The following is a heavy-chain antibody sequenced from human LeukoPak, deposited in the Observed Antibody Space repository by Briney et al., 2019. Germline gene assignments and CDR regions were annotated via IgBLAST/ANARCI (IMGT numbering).Heavy chain of an antibody. Sequence: SETLSLTCAVSGASISSGAYSWSWIRQPPGKGLEWIGYIFHSGHTFYNPSLKSRLTISVDTSKNQFSLMLSSVTVADTAVYYRAREFWVANAPGSWCDPWGQGIPVTVSS. CDR1: GASISSGAYS. D-gene: IGHD7-27*01. CDR3: AREFWVANAPGSWCDP. CDR2: IFHSGHT. J-gene: IGHJ5*02. V-gene: IGHV4-30-2*01.